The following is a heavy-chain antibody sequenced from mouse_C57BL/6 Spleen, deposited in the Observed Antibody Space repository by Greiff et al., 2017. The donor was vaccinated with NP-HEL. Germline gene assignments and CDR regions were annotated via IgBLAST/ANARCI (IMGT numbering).Heavy chain of an antibody. CDR1: GYTFTDYY. Sequence: EVQLQQSGPELVKPGASVKISCKASGYTFTDYYMNWVKQSHGKSLEWIGDINPNNGGTSYNQKFKGKATLTVDKSSSTAYMELRSLTSEDSAVYYCAREGKLRWGFDYWGQGTTLTVSS. D-gene: IGHD4-1*01. CDR2: INPNNGGT. J-gene: IGHJ2*01. V-gene: IGHV1-26*01. CDR3: AREGKLRWGFDY.